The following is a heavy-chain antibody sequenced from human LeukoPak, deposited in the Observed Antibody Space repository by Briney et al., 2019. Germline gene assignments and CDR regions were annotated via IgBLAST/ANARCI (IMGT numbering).Heavy chain of an antibody. CDR3: AKDVVGSYYYFDY. V-gene: IGHV3-23*01. CDR2: ISGSGGST. CDR1: GFSFSSYA. J-gene: IGHJ4*02. Sequence: GGSLRLSCAASGFSFSSYAMSWVRQAPGTGLEWLSAISGSGGSTYYADSLKGRFTISRDNSKNTLYLQMNSLRAEDTAVYYCAKDVVGSYYYFDYWGQGTLVTVSS. D-gene: IGHD1-26*01.